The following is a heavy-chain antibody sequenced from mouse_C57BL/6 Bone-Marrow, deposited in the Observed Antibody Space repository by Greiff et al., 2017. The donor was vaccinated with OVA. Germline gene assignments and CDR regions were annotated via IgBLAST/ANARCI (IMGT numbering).Heavy chain of an antibody. J-gene: IGHJ4*01. CDR3: ARLYGNYYAMDY. V-gene: IGHV1-82*01. CDR1: GYAFSSSW. D-gene: IGHD2-1*01. Sequence: QVQLQQSGPELVKPGASVKISCKASGYAFSSSWMNWVKQRPGKGLEWIGRIYPGDGDTNYNGKFKGQATLTADKSSSTAYMQLSRLTSEDSAVYVCARLYGNYYAMDYWGQGTAVTVSS. CDR2: IYPGDGDT.